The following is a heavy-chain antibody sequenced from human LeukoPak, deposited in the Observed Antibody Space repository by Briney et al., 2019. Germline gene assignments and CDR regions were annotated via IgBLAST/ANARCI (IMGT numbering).Heavy chain of an antibody. Sequence: GRSLRLSCAASGFTFGDYAMXXVRQAPGKXXXXXXGISWXXGSIGYAXSXXXRFTISRDNAKNSLYLQMNSLRAEDTALYYCAKALSYSITAATDYWGQGTLVTVSS. CDR1: GFTFGDYA. J-gene: IGHJ4*02. D-gene: IGHD6-25*01. V-gene: IGHV3-9*01. CDR2: ISWXXGSI. CDR3: AKALSYSITAATDY.